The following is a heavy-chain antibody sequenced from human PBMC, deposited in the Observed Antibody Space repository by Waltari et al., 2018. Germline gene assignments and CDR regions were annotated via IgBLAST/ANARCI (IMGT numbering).Heavy chain of an antibody. Sequence: QVQLQESGPGLVKPSETLSPTCPVSAYSISSNCYWTWIRQPPGRGLEWIATIYHGGATYYNPSLKSRVTISLDTSKNQFSLNLSSVTAADTAVYYCARGGVIHAQDLDYWGPGTLVTVSS. CDR1: AYSISSNCY. J-gene: IGHJ4*02. V-gene: IGHV4-38-2*01. CDR2: IYHGGAT. D-gene: IGHD3-10*01. CDR3: ARGGVIHAQDLDY.